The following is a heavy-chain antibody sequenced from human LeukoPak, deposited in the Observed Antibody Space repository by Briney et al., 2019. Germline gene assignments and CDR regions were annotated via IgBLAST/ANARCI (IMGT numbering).Heavy chain of an antibody. CDR2: INLNSGAT. Sequence: GASVKVSCKSSGYTFTDYFIHWVRQAPGQGLEWMGWINLNSGATKYAQKFQGRVSMTRDTSINTAYMDLTNLRSDDTAIFYCARVKKLMPELEFWGQGTLVTVSS. CDR1: GYTFTDYF. J-gene: IGHJ4*02. CDR3: ARVKKLMPELEF. V-gene: IGHV1-2*02. D-gene: IGHD2-2*01.